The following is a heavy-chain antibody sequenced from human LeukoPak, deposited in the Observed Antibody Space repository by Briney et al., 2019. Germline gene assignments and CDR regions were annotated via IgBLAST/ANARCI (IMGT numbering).Heavy chain of an antibody. CDR3: ARVPIRGYYDSSGYSPGFDY. V-gene: IGHV1-2*06. CDR1: GYTFTGYY. J-gene: IGHJ4*02. D-gene: IGHD3-22*01. CDR2: INPNSGGT. Sequence: WASVKVSCKASGYTFTGYYMHWVRQAPGQGLEWMGRINPNSGGTNYAQKFQGRVTMTRDTSISTAYMELSRLRSDDTAVYYCARVPIRGYYDSSGYSPGFDYWGQGTLVTVSS.